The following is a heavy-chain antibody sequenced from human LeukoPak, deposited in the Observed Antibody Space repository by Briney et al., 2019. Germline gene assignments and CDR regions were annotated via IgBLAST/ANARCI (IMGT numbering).Heavy chain of an antibody. V-gene: IGHV3-23*01. CDR1: GFTFSSYA. Sequence: SGGSLRLSCAASGFTFSSYAMSWVRQAPGKGLKWVSAISGSGGSTYYADSVEGRFTISRDNSKNTLYLEMNSLRVEDTAVYYCAKDQLYSSGPLDYWGQGTLVTVSS. J-gene: IGHJ4*02. CDR3: AKDQLYSSGPLDY. D-gene: IGHD6-19*01. CDR2: ISGSGGST.